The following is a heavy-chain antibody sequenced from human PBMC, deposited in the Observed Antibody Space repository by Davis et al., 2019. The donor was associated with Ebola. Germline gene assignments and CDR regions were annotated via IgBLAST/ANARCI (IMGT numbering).Heavy chain of an antibody. CDR3: ARGLSHYGHNWFDP. CDR1: GGSINSNY. Sequence: MPSETLSLTCSVSGGSINSNYWSWIRQPPGKGLEWIGYIYYSGSTNYNPSLKSRVTISIDAPKDQFSLKLTSVTAADTAVYFCARGLSHYGHNWFDPWGQGTLVTVSS. CDR2: IYYSGST. D-gene: IGHD3-16*01. V-gene: IGHV4-59*01. J-gene: IGHJ5*02.